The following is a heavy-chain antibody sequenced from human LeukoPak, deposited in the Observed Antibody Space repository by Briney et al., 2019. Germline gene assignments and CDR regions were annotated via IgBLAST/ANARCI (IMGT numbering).Heavy chain of an antibody. J-gene: IGHJ4*02. CDR2: ISYDGSNK. Sequence: GRSLRLSCAASGFTFSSYAMHWVRQAPGKGLEWVAVISYDGSNKYYADSMKGRFTISRDNSKNTLYLQMNGLRAEDTAVYYCARAHSSGWYYFDYWGQGTLVTVSS. D-gene: IGHD6-19*01. CDR3: ARAHSSGWYYFDY. V-gene: IGHV3-30-3*01. CDR1: GFTFSSYA.